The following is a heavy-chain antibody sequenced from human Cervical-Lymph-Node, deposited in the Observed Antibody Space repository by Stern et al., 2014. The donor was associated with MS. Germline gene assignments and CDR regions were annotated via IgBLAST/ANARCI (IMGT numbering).Heavy chain of an antibody. D-gene: IGHD5-24*01. CDR2: IYTSGST. Sequence: QVQLQESGPGLVKPSETLSLTCSVSGGSMSSHYWTWIRQPAGKRLEWIGDIYTSGSTNYNPSLKSRVTMSVDPAKTQFSLKLTSVTAADTGVYYCARDLPPMTRSYYGMDVWGLGTTVTVS. CDR1: GGSMSSHY. V-gene: IGHV4-4*07. CDR3: ARDLPPMTRSYYGMDV. J-gene: IGHJ6*02.